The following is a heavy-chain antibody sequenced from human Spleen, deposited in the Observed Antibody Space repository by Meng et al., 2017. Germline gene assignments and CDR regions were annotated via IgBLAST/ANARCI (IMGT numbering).Heavy chain of an antibody. D-gene: IGHD1-26*01. CDR3: ARGRVGATIDWFDP. CDR1: GGSFSGYY. V-gene: IGHV4-34*01. J-gene: IGHJ5*02. Sequence: SETLSLTCAVYGGSFSGYYWSWIRQPPGKGLEWIGEINHSGSTNYNPSLKSRVTISVDTSKNQFSLKLSSVTAADTAVYYCARGRVGATIDWFDPWGQGTLVTVSS. CDR2: INHSGST.